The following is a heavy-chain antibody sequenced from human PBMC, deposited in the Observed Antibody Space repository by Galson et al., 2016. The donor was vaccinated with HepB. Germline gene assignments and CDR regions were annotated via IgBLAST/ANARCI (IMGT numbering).Heavy chain of an antibody. CDR3: VRIGSGWYEGCFDP. J-gene: IGHJ5*02. CDR1: GYNFTTSW. CDR2: IYPDDSDS. D-gene: IGHD6-19*01. V-gene: IGHV5-51*01. Sequence: QSGAEVKKPGESLRISCKASGYNFTTSWIGWVRRVPGYGLEWVAIIYPDDSDSRYSPSFQGQVRISADKTLNTAYLQWSSLRDSDTAIYYCVRIGSGWYEGCFDPWGQGTLVIVAS.